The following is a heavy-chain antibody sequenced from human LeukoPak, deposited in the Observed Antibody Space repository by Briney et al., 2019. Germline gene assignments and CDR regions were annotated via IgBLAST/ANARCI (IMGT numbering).Heavy chain of an antibody. D-gene: IGHD2-15*01. Sequence: GGSLRLSCAASGFTFSSYSMNWVRQAPGKGLEWVSSISSSSSYIYYADSVKGRFTISRDNAKNSLYLQMNSLRAEDTAVYYCARGYAEVVAATFAYYYYYYMDVWGKGTTVTVSS. CDR1: GFTFSSYS. CDR3: ARGYAEVVAATFAYYYYYYMDV. J-gene: IGHJ6*03. V-gene: IGHV3-21*01. CDR2: ISSSSSYI.